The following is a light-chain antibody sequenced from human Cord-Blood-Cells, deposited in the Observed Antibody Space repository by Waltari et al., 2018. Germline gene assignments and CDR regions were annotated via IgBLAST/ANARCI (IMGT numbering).Light chain of an antibody. J-gene: IGLJ3*02. CDR3: CSYAGSYTWV. Sequence: QPALTQPRAVSGSPGQSFTISCTGTSRAVGGYNYVSWYQQHPGKAPKLMIYDVSKRPSGVPDRFSGSKSGNTASLTISGLQAEEEADYYCCSYAGSYTWVFGGGTKLTVL. CDR2: DVS. V-gene: IGLV2-11*01. CDR1: SRAVGGYNY.